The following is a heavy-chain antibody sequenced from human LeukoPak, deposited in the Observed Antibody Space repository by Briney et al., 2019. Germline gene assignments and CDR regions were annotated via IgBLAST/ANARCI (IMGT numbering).Heavy chain of an antibody. Sequence: KASETLSLTCAVYGGSFSGYYWSWISQPPGKGLEWIGEINHSGSTNYNPSLKSRVTISVDTSKNQFSLRLSSVTAADTAVYYCARGEVVPAAPDYWGQGTLVTVSS. CDR1: GGSFSGYY. CDR2: INHSGST. D-gene: IGHD2-2*01. J-gene: IGHJ4*02. V-gene: IGHV4-34*01. CDR3: ARGEVVPAAPDY.